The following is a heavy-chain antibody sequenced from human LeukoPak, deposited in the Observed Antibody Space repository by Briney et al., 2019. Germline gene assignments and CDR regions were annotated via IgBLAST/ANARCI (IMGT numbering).Heavy chain of an antibody. D-gene: IGHD3-16*02. CDR2: INPSGGST. Sequence: GASVKVYCKASGYSFSSYYMHWVRQAPGQGLEWMGIINPSGGSTTYAQKFRDRVTMTRDTSTTTVYMELSSLKSEDTAVYYCARDMITFGGVIVNGYWGQGTLVTVSS. J-gene: IGHJ4*02. CDR1: GYSFSSYY. V-gene: IGHV1-46*01. CDR3: ARDMITFGGVIVNGY.